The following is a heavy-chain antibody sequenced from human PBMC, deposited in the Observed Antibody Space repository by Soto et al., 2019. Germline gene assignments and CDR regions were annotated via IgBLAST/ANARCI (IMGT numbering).Heavy chain of an antibody. CDR2: ISYDGSNK. J-gene: IGHJ4*02. CDR1: GFTFSSYS. V-gene: IGHV3-30*18. D-gene: IGHD6-13*01. Sequence: GGSLRLSXAAPGFTFSSYSMHWVSQAPGKGLEWVAVISYDGSNKYYADSVKGRFTISRDNSKNTLYLQMNSLRAEDTAVYYCAKMVAAAGTDYWGQGTLVTLSS. CDR3: AKMVAAAGTDY.